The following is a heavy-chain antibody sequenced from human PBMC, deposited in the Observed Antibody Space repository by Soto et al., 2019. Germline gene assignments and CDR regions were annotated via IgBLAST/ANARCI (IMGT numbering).Heavy chain of an antibody. V-gene: IGHV3-33*01. J-gene: IGHJ5*02. Sequence: QVQLVESGGGVVQPGRSLRLSCAASGFTFSSYGMHWVRQAPGKGLEWVAVIWYDGSNKYYADSVKGRFTISRDNSKNTLYLQMNSLRAEDTAVYYCARSAGYCSGGSCYSPPWFDPWGQGTLVTVSS. CDR3: ARSAGYCSGGSCYSPPWFDP. CDR1: GFTFSSYG. D-gene: IGHD2-15*01. CDR2: IWYDGSNK.